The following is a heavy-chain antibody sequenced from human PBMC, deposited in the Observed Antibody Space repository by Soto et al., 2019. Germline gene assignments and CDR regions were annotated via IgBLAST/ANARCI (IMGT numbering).Heavy chain of an antibody. CDR3: ATHTVTIRAGFDY. J-gene: IGHJ4*02. D-gene: IGHD4-17*01. CDR2: THYSGNT. Sequence: QVQLRESGPGLVKPSETLSLTCTVSGGSISTYYWDWIRQPPGKELEWIGYTHYSGNTNYHPSLKSRVTISLDTSRNQFSLKLSSVTAADTAIYYCATHTVTIRAGFDYWGQGALVTVSS. V-gene: IGHV4-59*01. CDR1: GGSISTYY.